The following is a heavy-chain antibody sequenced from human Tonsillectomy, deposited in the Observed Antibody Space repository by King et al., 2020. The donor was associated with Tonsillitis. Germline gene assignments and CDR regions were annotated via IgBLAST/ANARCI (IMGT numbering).Heavy chain of an antibody. J-gene: IGHJ4*02. CDR1: GFTFSSYA. CDR3: AKAPVGFGELLYSFDY. CDR2: ISGSGGST. D-gene: IGHD3-10*01. V-gene: IGHV3-23*04. Sequence: VQLVESGGGLVQPGGSLRLSCAASGFTFSSYAMSWVRQAPGKGLEWVSAISGSGGSTYYADSVKGRFTISRDNSKNTLYLQMNSPRAEDTAVYYCAKAPVGFGELLYSFDYWGQGTLVTVSS.